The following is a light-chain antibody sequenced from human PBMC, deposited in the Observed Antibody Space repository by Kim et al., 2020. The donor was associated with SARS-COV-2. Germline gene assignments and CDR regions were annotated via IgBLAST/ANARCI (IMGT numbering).Light chain of an antibody. Sequence: DIVMIQSPDSLVVSLGERATINCKSSQSVLYSSNNKNYLAWYQQKPGQPPKLLIYWASTRESGVHDRFSGSGSGTDFTLTISSLQAEDVAVYYCQQYYSTPLTFGGGTKVDIK. CDR1: QSVLYSSNNKNY. CDR3: QQYYSTPLT. J-gene: IGKJ4*01. CDR2: WAS. V-gene: IGKV4-1*01.